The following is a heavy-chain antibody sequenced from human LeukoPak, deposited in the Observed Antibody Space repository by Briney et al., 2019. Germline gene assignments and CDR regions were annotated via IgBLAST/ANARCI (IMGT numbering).Heavy chain of an antibody. D-gene: IGHD2-2*01. CDR3: ARDPDIVVVPAATRYFQH. CDR1: GYTFTSYD. V-gene: IGHV1-69*04. J-gene: IGHJ1*01. CDR2: IIPILGIA. Sequence: ASVKVSCKASGYTFTSYDINWVRQAPGQGLEWMGRIIPILGIANYAQKFQGRVTITADKSTSTAYMELSSLRSEDTAVYYCARDPDIVVVPAATRYFQHWGQGTLVTVSS.